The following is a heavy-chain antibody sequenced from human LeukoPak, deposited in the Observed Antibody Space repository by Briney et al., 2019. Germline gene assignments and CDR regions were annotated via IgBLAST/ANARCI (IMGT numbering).Heavy chain of an antibody. Sequence: GGSLRLSCAASGFTFSSYSMNWVRQAPGKGLEWVSSISSSSSYIYYADSVKGRFTISRDNAKNSLYLQMNSLRAEDTAVYYCARDSGYSYGTGLYYYYGMDVWGQGTTVTVSS. CDR2: ISSSSSYI. D-gene: IGHD5-18*01. CDR1: GFTFSSYS. CDR3: ARDSGYSYGTGLYYYYGMDV. J-gene: IGHJ6*02. V-gene: IGHV3-21*01.